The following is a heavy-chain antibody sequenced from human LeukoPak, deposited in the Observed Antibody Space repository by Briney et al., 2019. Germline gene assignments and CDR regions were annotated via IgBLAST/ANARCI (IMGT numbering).Heavy chain of an antibody. CDR1: GGSISSSSYY. CDR2: IYTSGST. Sequence: SETLSLTCTVSGGSISSSSYYWGWIRQPPGKGLEWIGRIYTSGSTNYNPSLKSRVTMSVDTSKNQFSLKLSSVTAADTAVYYCARDNNYYGSGSYHDYWGQGTLVTVSS. V-gene: IGHV4-39*07. D-gene: IGHD3-10*01. CDR3: ARDNNYYGSGSYHDY. J-gene: IGHJ4*02.